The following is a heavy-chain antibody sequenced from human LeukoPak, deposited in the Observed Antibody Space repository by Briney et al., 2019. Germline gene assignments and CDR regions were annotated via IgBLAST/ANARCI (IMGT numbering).Heavy chain of an antibody. CDR3: ARALWFGEPGAFDI. V-gene: IGHV1-46*01. D-gene: IGHD3-10*01. CDR1: GYTVTSYY. Sequence: GASVKVSCKASGYTVTSYYMHWVRQAPGQGLEWMGIINPSGGSTSYAQKFQGRVTMTRDMSTSTVYMELSSLRSEDTAVYSCARALWFGEPGAFDIWGQGTMVTVSS. CDR2: INPSGGST. J-gene: IGHJ3*02.